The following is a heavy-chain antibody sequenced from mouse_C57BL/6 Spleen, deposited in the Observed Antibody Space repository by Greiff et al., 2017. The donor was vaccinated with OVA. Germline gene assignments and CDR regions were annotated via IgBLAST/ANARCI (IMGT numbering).Heavy chain of an antibody. V-gene: IGHV10-1*01. J-gene: IGHJ4*01. Sequence: DVQLVESGGGLVQPKGSLKLSCAASGFSFNTYAMNWVRQAPGKGLEWVARIRSKSNNYATYYADSVKDRFTISRDDSESMLYLQMNNLKTEDTAMYYCVRGGYYVRAMDYWGQGTSVTVSS. CDR1: GFSFNTYA. CDR2: IRSKSNNYAT. CDR3: VRGGYYVRAMDY. D-gene: IGHD2-3*01.